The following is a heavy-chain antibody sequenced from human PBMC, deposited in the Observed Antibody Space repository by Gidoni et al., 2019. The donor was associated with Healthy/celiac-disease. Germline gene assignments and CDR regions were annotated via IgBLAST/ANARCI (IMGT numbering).Heavy chain of an antibody. V-gene: IGHV1-58*02. CDR3: AAGGYCSGGSCYGDWFDP. CDR1: GFTFTSSA. CDR2: IVVGSGNT. D-gene: IGHD2-15*01. Sequence: QMQLVQSGPEVKKPGTSVKVSCKVSGFTFTSSAMQWVRQARGQRLEGIGWIVVGSGNTNYAQKFQERVTITRDMSTSTAYMELSSLRSEDTAVYYCAAGGYCSGGSCYGDWFDPWGQGTLVTVSS. J-gene: IGHJ5*02.